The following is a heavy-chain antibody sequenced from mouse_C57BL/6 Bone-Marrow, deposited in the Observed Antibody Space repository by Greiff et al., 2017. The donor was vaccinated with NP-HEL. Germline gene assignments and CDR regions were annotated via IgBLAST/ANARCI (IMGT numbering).Heavy chain of an antibody. CDR3: ARRGSSYEGYYAMDY. D-gene: IGHD1-1*01. CDR1: GFNIKDDY. Sequence: VQLQQSGAELVRPGASVKLSCTASGFNIKDDYMHWVKQRPEQGLEWIGWIDPENGDTEYASKFQGKATITADKSSSTAYMQLSSLTSEDSAVYFCARRGSSYEGYYAMDYWGQGTSVTVSS. J-gene: IGHJ4*01. V-gene: IGHV14-4*01. CDR2: IDPENGDT.